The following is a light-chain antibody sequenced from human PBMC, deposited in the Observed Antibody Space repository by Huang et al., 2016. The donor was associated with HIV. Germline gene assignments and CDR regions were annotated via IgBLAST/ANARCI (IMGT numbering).Light chain of an antibody. CDR3: QQRRNWPLMYT. CDR1: QSVSSS. Sequence: EIVLTQSPATLSLSPGERATLPCRASQSVSSSLAWYQQKPGQAPRLLIYDASNRATGIPARFSGSGSGTDFTLTISSLEPDDFAVYYCQQRRNWPLMYTFGQGTKLEIK. CDR2: DAS. J-gene: IGKJ2*01. V-gene: IGKV3-11*01.